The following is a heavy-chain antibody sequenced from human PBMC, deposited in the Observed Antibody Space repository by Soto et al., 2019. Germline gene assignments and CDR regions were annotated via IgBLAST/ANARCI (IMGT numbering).Heavy chain of an antibody. D-gene: IGHD2-15*01. V-gene: IGHV1-69*01. CDR3: ARDSAVVVAATPYYYYGMDV. J-gene: IGHJ6*02. Sequence: QVQLVQSGAEVKKPGSSVKVSCKASGGTFSSYAISWVRQAPGQGLEWMGGIIPIFGTANYAQKFQGRVTITADESTSTAYMELSSLRSEDMAVYYCARDSAVVVAATPYYYYGMDVWGQGTTVTVSS. CDR1: GGTFSSYA. CDR2: IIPIFGTA.